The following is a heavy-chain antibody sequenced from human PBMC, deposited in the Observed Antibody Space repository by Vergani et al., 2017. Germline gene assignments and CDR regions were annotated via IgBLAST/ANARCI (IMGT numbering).Heavy chain of an antibody. J-gene: IGHJ4*02. V-gene: IGHV4-34*02. CDR1: GGSLSGYF. Sequence: QVHLQQRGAGVLKPSETLSLTCGVIGGSLSGYFWSWIRQSPGRGLEWIGEITAIGSAKYSPSATSRITISVDTSRVEFTLTVHSVTTADTGLYFCASRRPRLNLGSKSNAGNFDSWGQGTLVTVSS. CDR2: ITAIGSA. CDR3: ASRRPRLNLGSKSNAGNFDS. D-gene: IGHD3-10*01.